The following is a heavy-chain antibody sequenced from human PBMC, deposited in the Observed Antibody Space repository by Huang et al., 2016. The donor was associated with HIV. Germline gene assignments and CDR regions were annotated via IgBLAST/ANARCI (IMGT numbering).Heavy chain of an antibody. Sequence: EVQLVESGGGLIQPGGSLRLSCAASGFTVSTNYMTWVRQAPGKGLELVSLIYSGGTTYYADSVKGLFTISRDDSENTLYLHMTSLRAGDTAVYYCAKEGDTGAALGYWGQGTLVTVS. D-gene: IGHD2-8*02. CDR1: GFTVSTNY. CDR3: AKEGDTGAALGY. V-gene: IGHV3-53*01. CDR2: IYSGGTT. J-gene: IGHJ4*02.